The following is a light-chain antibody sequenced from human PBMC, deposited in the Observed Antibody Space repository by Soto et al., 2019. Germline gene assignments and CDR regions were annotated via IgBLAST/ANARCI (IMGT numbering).Light chain of an antibody. CDR3: QQYNNYSGLT. Sequence: DIQMTQSPSTLSASVGDRVTITCRASQSISSWLAWYQQKPGKAPKLLIYGASSLDSGVPSRFSGSGFGTEFTLTISSLQPDDFATYYCQQYNNYSGLTFGGGTKVEIK. CDR2: GAS. CDR1: QSISSW. V-gene: IGKV1-5*03. J-gene: IGKJ4*01.